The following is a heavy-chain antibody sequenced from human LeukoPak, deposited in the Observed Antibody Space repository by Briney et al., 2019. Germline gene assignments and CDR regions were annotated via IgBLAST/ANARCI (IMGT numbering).Heavy chain of an antibody. CDR1: GFIFNYHT. V-gene: IGHV3-21*01. CDR3: ARDIHSSRFDY. J-gene: IGHJ4*01. CDR2: IDSSGSYI. D-gene: IGHD1-26*01. Sequence: GGSLRLSCAASGFIFNYHTMNWVRQAPGKGPEWIASIDSSGSYIHYAASVKGRFTISRDNARDSVYLQMNNLRADDTAVYYCARDIHSSRFDYWGHGTLVTVSS.